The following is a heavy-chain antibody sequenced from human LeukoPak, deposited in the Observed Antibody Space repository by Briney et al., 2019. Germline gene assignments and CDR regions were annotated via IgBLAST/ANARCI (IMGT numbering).Heavy chain of an antibody. CDR1: GLTVSTDY. D-gene: IGHD2-15*01. V-gene: IGHV3-66*02. CDR3: ARSDCSGGTCPNWFDS. CDR2: IYSAGIT. J-gene: IGHJ5*01. Sequence: GGSLRLSCAASGLTVSTDYMTWVRQAPGKGLEWVSVIYSAGITYYADSVKGRFTISRDNSKNTLFLQMNSLRIEDTAVYYCARSDCSGGTCPNWFDSWGRGTLVTVSS.